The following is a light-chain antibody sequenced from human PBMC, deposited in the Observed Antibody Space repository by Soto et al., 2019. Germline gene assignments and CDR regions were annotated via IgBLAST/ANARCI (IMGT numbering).Light chain of an antibody. CDR1: TLGSKF. V-gene: IGLV3-1*01. CDR3: QAWDSGTVV. CDR2: EDT. Sequence: SYELTQPPSVSVSPGQTANITCSGNTLGSKFVFWYQQKAGQSPMVVIYEDTKRPSGIPERFSGSNSGNTATLTISGTQALDEAAFCCQAWDSGTVVFGGGTQLTVL. J-gene: IGLJ2*01.